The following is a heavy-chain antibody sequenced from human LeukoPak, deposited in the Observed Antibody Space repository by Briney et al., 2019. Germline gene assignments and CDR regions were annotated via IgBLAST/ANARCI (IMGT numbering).Heavy chain of an antibody. V-gene: IGHV3-21*01. J-gene: IGHJ4*02. CDR1: GFTFSSNV. CDR3: VRDMGRESIFDY. CDR2: ISKGSGYI. D-gene: IGHD3-10*01. Sequence: PGGSLRLSCAASGFTFSSNVMSWVRQAPGKGLEWVSSISKGSGYIYQTDSVKGRFTISRDNAKNSLFLEMNSLRVEDTAVYYCVRDMGRESIFDYWGQGTLVTVSS.